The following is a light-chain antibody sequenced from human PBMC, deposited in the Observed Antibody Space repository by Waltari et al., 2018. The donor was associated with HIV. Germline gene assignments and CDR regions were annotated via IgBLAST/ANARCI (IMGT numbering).Light chain of an antibody. CDR1: SSNIRAGYF. J-gene: IGLJ3*02. V-gene: IGLV1-40*01. CDR3: QSYDRSLSASV. Sequence: QSVLTQPPSVSGVPGQRVTISCTGSSSNIRAGYFLHWYQQLPGTAPTLLIYSDINRPSGVPDRFSGTKSGNSASLAITGLQAEDEADYYCQSYDRSLSASVFGGGTKLTVL. CDR2: SDI.